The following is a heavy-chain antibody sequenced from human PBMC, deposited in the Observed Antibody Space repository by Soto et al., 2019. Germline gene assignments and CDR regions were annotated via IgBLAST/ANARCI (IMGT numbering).Heavy chain of an antibody. CDR1: GGSISSGGYY. V-gene: IGHV4-31*03. CDR3: ASDCGGDCSGY. CDR2: IYDSGTA. D-gene: IGHD2-21*02. J-gene: IGHJ4*02. Sequence: QVQLQESGPGLVKPSQTLSLTCTVSGGSISSGGYYWSWIRQHPGKGLEWIGHIYDSGTAYYSPPLESRVTISVDTYKNQLSLKLSSVTAADTDVYYCASDCGGDCSGYWGQGTLVTVSS.